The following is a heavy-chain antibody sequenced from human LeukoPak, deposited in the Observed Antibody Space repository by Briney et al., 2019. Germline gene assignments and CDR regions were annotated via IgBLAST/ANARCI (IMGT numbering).Heavy chain of an antibody. CDR1: GFTFSSYA. V-gene: IGHV3-23*01. CDR3: AKYYYDSSGYYPLEYYYYMDV. Sequence: GGSLRLPCAASGFTFSSYAMSSVRQAPGKGLEWVSDISGRGGSTYYADSVKGRFTISRDNSKNTLYLQMNSLRAEDTAVYYCAKYYYDSSGYYPLEYYYYMDVWGKGTTVTVSS. CDR2: ISGRGGST. J-gene: IGHJ6*03. D-gene: IGHD3-22*01.